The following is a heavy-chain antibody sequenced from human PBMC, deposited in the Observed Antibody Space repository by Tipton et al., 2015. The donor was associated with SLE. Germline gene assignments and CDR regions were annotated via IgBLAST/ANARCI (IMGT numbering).Heavy chain of an antibody. CDR3: ATLGPYDDEGSSDY. CDR2: ITSHEDRT. J-gene: IGHJ4*02. CDR1: GFTFSIHT. Sequence: SLRLSCAASGFTFSIHTLHWVRQAPGKGLEYVSGITSHEDRTFYADSLKGRFIISRDNSKNTLYLQMRSLRAEDMGVYYCATLGPYDDEGSSDYWGQGTLVTVSS. D-gene: IGHD3-16*01. V-gene: IGHV3-64*02.